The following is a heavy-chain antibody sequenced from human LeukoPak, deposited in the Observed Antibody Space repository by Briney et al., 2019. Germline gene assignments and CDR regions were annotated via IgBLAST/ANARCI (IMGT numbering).Heavy chain of an antibody. CDR2: ISAYNGNT. CDR3: ARGYDFWSGYYTGEDFDY. J-gene: IGHJ4*02. V-gene: IGHV1-18*01. D-gene: IGHD3-3*01. Sequence: ASVKVSCKASGYTFTSYGISWVRQAPGQGLEWMGWISAYNGNTNYAQKLQGRVTMTTDTSTSTAYMELRSLRSDDTAVYYCARGYDFWSGYYTGEDFDYWGQGTLVTVSS. CDR1: GYTFTSYG.